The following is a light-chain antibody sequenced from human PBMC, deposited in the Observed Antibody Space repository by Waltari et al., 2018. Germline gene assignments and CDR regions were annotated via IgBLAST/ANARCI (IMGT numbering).Light chain of an antibody. CDR1: QSVLFNFNNKNY. V-gene: IGKV4-1*01. Sequence: DIVMTQSPDSLAVSLGERATINCKSSQSVLFNFNNKNYLGWYQHKPGRPPKPLIYWASTRESGDPDRFSGSGSGTDFNLTISSLQAEDVAVYYCQQYYSAPNTFGQGTNVEIK. CDR3: QQYYSAPNT. CDR2: WAS. J-gene: IGKJ2*01.